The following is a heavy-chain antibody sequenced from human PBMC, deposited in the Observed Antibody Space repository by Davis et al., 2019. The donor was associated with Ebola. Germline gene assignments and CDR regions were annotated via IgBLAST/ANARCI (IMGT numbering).Heavy chain of an antibody. CDR1: GDSVSSGG. J-gene: IGHJ1*01. CDR2: TYYSSKWYN. Sequence: PSETLSLTCAISGDSVSSGGWNWIRQSPSRGLEWLGGTYYSSKWYNDYAASVKSRITINPDTSKNQFSLQLNSVTPEDTAVYYCARGWLRAYFQHWGQGTLVTVSS. V-gene: IGHV6-1*01. D-gene: IGHD5-24*01. CDR3: ARGWLRAYFQH.